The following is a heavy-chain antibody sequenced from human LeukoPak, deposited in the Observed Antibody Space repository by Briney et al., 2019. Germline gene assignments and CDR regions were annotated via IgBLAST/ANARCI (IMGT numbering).Heavy chain of an antibody. D-gene: IGHD6-19*01. Sequence: NSSETLSLTCAVYGGSFSGYYWSWLRQPPGKGLEWIGEINHSGSTNYNPSLKSRVTISVDTSKNQFSLKLSSVTAADTAVYYCARGSPYSSGSLGYWGQGTLVTVSS. J-gene: IGHJ4*02. CDR2: INHSGST. CDR1: GGSFSGYY. CDR3: ARGSPYSSGSLGY. V-gene: IGHV4-34*01.